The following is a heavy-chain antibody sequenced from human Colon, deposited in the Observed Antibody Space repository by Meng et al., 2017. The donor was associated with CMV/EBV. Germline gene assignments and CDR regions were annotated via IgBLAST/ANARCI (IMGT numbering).Heavy chain of an antibody. Sequence: GESLKISCATSGFTFSGYKMNWVRQAPGQGLEWVASISNSGVYINYADSVKGRFTISRDNAKNSLYLQMSSLSAEDTAVYYCVRDNARVQGNIPILVVPQGFDYWGQGTVVTVSS. D-gene: IGHD3-22*01. J-gene: IGHJ4*02. CDR1: GFTFSGYK. CDR3: VRDNARVQGNIPILVVPQGFDY. CDR2: ISNSGVYI. V-gene: IGHV3-21*01.